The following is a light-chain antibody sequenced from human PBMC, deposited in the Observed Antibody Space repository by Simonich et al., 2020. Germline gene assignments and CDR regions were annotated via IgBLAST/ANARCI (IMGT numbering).Light chain of an antibody. J-gene: IGLJ2*01. CDR1: SSDVGGYNY. V-gene: IGLV2-14*01. CDR3: SSYTSSSTYVV. CDR2: DVS. Sequence: QSALTQPASVSGSPGQSITISCTGTSSDVGGYNYVSWYQQHPGKAPKLMIYDVSKRPSGVYNRFSGSKSGNTASLTISGLQAEDEAEYYCSSYTSSSTYVVFGGGTKLTVL.